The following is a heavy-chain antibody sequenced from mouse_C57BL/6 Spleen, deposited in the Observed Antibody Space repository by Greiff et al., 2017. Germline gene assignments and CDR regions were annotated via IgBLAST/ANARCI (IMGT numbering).Heavy chain of an antibody. D-gene: IGHD2-3*01. CDR2: IWRGEST. CDR3: TKRLGYYVWAKDY. CDR1: GFSLTSYG. V-gene: IGHV2-5*01. Sequence: VKLQQSGPGLVQPSQSLSITCTVSGFSLTSYGVHWVRQSPGKGLEWLGVIWRGESTDYNSACMSRLSITKDNSKSQVFFKMNSLQADDTAIYYWTKRLGYYVWAKDYWGQGTSVTVSS. J-gene: IGHJ4*01.